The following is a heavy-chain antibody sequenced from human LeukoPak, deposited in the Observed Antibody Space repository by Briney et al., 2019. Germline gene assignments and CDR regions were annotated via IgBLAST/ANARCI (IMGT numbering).Heavy chain of an antibody. J-gene: IGHJ4*02. D-gene: IGHD1-1*01. CDR3: AREPTLGHPDYFDL. Sequence: GGSLRLSCAASGFASNNHFIHSIRQAPGKGLEWVAVIAHDHSQIYYADSVQGRFTISRDNSMNMLYLQMNSLRVEDTAVYLCAREPTLGHPDYFDLWGQGTLVTVSS. CDR2: IAHDHSQI. V-gene: IGHV3-30*04. CDR1: GFASNNHF.